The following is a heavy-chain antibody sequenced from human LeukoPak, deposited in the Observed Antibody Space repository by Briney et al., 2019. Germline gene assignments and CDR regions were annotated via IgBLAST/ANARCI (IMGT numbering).Heavy chain of an antibody. V-gene: IGHV1-58*01. CDR1: GFTFTSSA. D-gene: IGHD5-18*01. Sequence: ASVTVSFKASGFTFTSSAVQWVRQARGQRLEWIGWIVVGSGNTNYAQKFQERVTITRDMSTSTAYMELSSLRSEDTAVYYCAAGHTAMAPQPDYWGQGTLVTVSS. CDR3: AAGHTAMAPQPDY. J-gene: IGHJ4*02. CDR2: IVVGSGNT.